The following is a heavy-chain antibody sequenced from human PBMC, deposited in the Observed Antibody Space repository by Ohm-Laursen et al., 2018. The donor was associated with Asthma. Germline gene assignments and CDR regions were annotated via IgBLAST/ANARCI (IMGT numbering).Heavy chain of an antibody. CDR2: IWHDGSEK. V-gene: IGHV3-33*08. CDR1: GFTFSSYK. J-gene: IGHJ4*02. CDR3: ARDGNSSPWQRAY. D-gene: IGHD6-13*01. Sequence: SLRLSCTASGFTFSSYKMHWVRQAPGKGLEWVAIIWHDGSEKVYADSVKGRFTLSRDNSKNTVFLQMNSLTAEDTAVYYCARDGNSSPWQRAYGGQGTLVTVSS.